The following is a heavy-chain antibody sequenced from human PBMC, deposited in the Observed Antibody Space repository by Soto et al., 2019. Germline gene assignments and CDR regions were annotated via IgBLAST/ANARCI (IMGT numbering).Heavy chain of an antibody. CDR3: AKSTSDAAFDI. Sequence: GGPLRLSYAASGFTFSGYAISWVLQAPGKGLEWVSAISGSGGSTYYADSVKGRFTISRDNSKNTLYLQMNSLRAEDTAVYYCAKSTSDAAFDIWGQGTMVTVSS. J-gene: IGHJ3*02. CDR1: GFTFSGYA. V-gene: IGHV3-23*01. D-gene: IGHD2-2*01. CDR2: ISGSGGST.